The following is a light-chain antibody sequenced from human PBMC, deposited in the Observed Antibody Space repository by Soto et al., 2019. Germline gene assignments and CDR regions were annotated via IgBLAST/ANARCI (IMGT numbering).Light chain of an antibody. V-gene: IGKV3-15*01. CDR1: HRVSSY. CDR2: ATS. J-gene: IGKJ2*01. Sequence: EIVMTQSPATLSVSPGESATLSCRASHRVSSYLAWYQQKPCQAHRLLIYATSTRATGIPARFGGSGYGTGFSFTISSLQSEDFAVFYCPQYNNWYPAYTFGQWTVLEIK. CDR3: PQYNNWYPAYT.